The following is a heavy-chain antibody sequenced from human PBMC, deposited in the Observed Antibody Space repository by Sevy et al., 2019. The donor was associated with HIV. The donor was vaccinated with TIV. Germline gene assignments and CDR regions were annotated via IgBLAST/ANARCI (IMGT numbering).Heavy chain of an antibody. J-gene: IGHJ3*02. CDR1: IFTFNIYG. CDR3: TRETTYYDASGPVPGDI. Sequence: GGSLRLSCAASIFTFNIYGMQWVRQAPGKGLEWVAYMRKDGLTTYYADSVKGRFTISRDSSKNTLYLQMNSLGIEVAALYYCTRETTYYDASGPVPGDIWGQGQWSPSPQ. D-gene: IGHD3-16*01. V-gene: IGHV3-30*02. CDR2: MRKDGLTT.